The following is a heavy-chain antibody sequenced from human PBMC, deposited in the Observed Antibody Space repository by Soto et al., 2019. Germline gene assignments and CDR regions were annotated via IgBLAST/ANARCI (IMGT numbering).Heavy chain of an antibody. CDR2: ISDDGRTK. CDR1: GFIFSRYA. J-gene: IGHJ5*02. V-gene: IGHV3-30*04. Sequence: QVQLVESGGGVVQPGRSLRLSCAASGFIFSRYAMHWVRQAPGKGLEWVALISDDGRTKYYADSVKGRFTICRDNSKNPLYLQMIRLGAGDTAVYYCTRGDLSVTLSVFHPWGGATLVTVSS. CDR3: TRGDLSVTLSVFHP. D-gene: IGHD4-17*01.